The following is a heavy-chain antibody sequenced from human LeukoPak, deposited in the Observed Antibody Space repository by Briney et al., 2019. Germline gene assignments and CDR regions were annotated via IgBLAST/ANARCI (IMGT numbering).Heavy chain of an antibody. D-gene: IGHD3-3*01. CDR2: IYYSGST. CDR1: GGSISSYY. Sequence: SETLSLTCTVSGGSISSYYWSWIRQPPGKGLEWIGYIYYSGSTYYNPSLKSRVTISVDTSKNQFSLKLSSVTAADTAVYYCARANFTYYDFWSGYSDGFDPWGQGTLVTVSS. J-gene: IGHJ5*02. CDR3: ARANFTYYDFWSGYSDGFDP. V-gene: IGHV4-59*08.